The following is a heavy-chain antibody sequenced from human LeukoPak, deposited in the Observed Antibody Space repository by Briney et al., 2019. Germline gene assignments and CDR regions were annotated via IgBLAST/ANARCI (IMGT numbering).Heavy chain of an antibody. Sequence: ASVKVSCKTSGYTFNSHYVDWVRQAPGQGLEWMGWISGYNGQTNYAQKFQGRVTMTTDTSTTTAYMEVRSLRSDDTAMYYCARVICSGDRCYPPPAVDIWGQGTMVTVSS. V-gene: IGHV1-18*01. CDR2: ISGYNGQT. CDR3: ARVICSGDRCYPPPAVDI. J-gene: IGHJ3*02. CDR1: GYTFNSHY. D-gene: IGHD2-15*01.